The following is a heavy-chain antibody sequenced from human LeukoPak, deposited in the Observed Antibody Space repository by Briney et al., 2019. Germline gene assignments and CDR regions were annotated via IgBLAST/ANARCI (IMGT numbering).Heavy chain of an antibody. V-gene: IGHV3-53*01. D-gene: IGHD5-18*01. CDR2: IYSGGST. CDR3: ARAYTAFRAFDI. Sequence: GGSLRLSCAASGFTVSSNYMSWVRQAPGKGLEWVSVIYSGGSTYYADSVKGRFTISRDNSKNTLYLQMNSLRAEDTAVYYCARAYTAFRAFDIWGQGTMVTVSS. J-gene: IGHJ3*02. CDR1: GFTVSSNY.